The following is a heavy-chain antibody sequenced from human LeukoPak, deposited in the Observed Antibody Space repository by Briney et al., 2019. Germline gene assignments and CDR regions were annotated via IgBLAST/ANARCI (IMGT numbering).Heavy chain of an antibody. CDR1: GASFRSGGQY. CDR2: IFYNGKT. CDR3: ARIFDV. J-gene: IGHJ4*02. Sequence: PSETLSLTCTLSGASFRSGGQYWGWIRQTPGKGLEWIGDIFYNGKTNYNPSLKSRVTISLDTSRSQFSLRLSSVTASDTGVYYCARIFDVWVRGTLVTVSS. V-gene: IGHV4-61*08.